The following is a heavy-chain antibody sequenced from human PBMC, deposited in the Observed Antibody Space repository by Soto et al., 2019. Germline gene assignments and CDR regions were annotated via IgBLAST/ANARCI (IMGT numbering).Heavy chain of an antibody. J-gene: IGHJ5*02. CDR2: IYYSGST. Sequence: QVQLQESGPGLVKPSETLSLPCTVSGGSISSYFWNWIRQPPGKGLEWIRYIYYSGSTNYNPSLKSRATISVDTSKHHFSRRLSSVTAADTAVYYCARDSVAVGENWCDPWVQGTLVTVSS. V-gene: IGHV4-59*01. CDR3: ARDSVAVGENWCDP. D-gene: IGHD6-19*01. CDR1: GGSISSYF.